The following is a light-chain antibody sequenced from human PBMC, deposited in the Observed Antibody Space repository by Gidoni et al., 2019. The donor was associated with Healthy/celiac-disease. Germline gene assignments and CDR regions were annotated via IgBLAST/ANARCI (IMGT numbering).Light chain of an antibody. Sequence: IVLTQSPGTLSLSPGERATLSCRASQSVSISYLAWYQQKPGQAPRLLIYGASSRATGIPDRFSGSGSGTDFTLTISRLEPEDFAVYYCQQYGTTVTFGQGTKLEIK. V-gene: IGKV3-20*01. CDR3: QQYGTTVT. J-gene: IGKJ2*01. CDR2: GAS. CDR1: QSVSISY.